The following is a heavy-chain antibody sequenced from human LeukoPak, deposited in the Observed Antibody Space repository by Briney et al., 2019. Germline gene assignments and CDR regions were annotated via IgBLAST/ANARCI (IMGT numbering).Heavy chain of an antibody. Sequence: QPGGSLRLSCAASGFTFNSFPMHWVRQAPGKGLEWVTFISYDGGNKYYADSVKGRFTISRDKSKNTLYLQMSSLRPEDTAVYYCARAAPSNDWLLLGHACDIWGQGTPVTVSS. J-gene: IGHJ3*02. D-gene: IGHD3-9*01. CDR1: GFTFNSFP. CDR3: ARAAPSNDWLLLGHACDI. CDR2: ISYDGGNK. V-gene: IGHV3-30-3*01.